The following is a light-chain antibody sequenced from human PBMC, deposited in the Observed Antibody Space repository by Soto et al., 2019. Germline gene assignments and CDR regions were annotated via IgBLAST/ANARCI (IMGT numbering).Light chain of an antibody. CDR3: QQYNKWPLT. J-gene: IGKJ4*01. Sequence: EIVMTQSPGTLSVSPGERATLSCRASQSVSSNLAWYQQKPGQAPRLLIYGASTRATGIPAGFSGSGSGTAFTLTISSLQSEDFAVYYCQQYNKWPLTFGGGNKVEIK. V-gene: IGKV3D-15*01. CDR1: QSVSSN. CDR2: GAS.